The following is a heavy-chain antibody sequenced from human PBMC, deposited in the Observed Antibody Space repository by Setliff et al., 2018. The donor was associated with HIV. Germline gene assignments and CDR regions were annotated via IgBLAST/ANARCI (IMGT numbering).Heavy chain of an antibody. J-gene: IGHJ4*02. V-gene: IGHV4-59*01. CDR1: GDSMDNYY. D-gene: IGHD3-16*01. Sequence: SETLSLTCAVSGDSMDNYYWSWIRQPPGKEPEWIGYIYYTGSTNYNPSLKSRVIISLDRSKNQFSLKLTSVTAADTAVYFCARNGGAGADSWGQGTLVTVSS. CDR2: IYYTGST. CDR3: ARNGGAGADS.